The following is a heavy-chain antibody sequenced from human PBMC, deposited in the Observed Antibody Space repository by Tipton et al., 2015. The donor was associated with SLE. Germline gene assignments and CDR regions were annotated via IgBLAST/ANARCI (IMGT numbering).Heavy chain of an antibody. CDR1: GGSISSSSYY. CDR3: ASGAGCSSTSCSHPFDY. D-gene: IGHD2-2*01. CDR2: IYYSGST. J-gene: IGHJ4*02. V-gene: IGHV4-39*07. Sequence: LRLSCTVSGGSISSSSYYWGWIRQPPGKGLEWIGGIYYSGSTYYNPSLKSRVTISVDTSKNQFSLKLSSVTAADTAVYYCASGAGCSSTSCSHPFDYWGQGTLVTVSS.